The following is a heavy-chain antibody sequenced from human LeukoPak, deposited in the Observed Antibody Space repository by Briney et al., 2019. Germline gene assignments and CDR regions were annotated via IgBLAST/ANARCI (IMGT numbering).Heavy chain of an antibody. Sequence: ASVKVSCKASGFTFTGYYMHWVRQAPGQGLEWMGWINPHSGGTNYAQKFQGRVTMTRDTSISTAYMELSRLRSDDTAVYYCARASYYYDSSGYRPPDYWGQGTLVTVSS. CDR1: GFTFTGYY. D-gene: IGHD3-22*01. CDR3: ARASYYYDSSGYRPPDY. CDR2: INPHSGGT. J-gene: IGHJ4*02. V-gene: IGHV1-2*02.